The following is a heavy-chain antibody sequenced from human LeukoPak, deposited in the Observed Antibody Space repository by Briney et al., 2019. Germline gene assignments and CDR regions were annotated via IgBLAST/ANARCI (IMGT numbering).Heavy chain of an antibody. CDR3: AREEPSSGLNAGAFDI. J-gene: IGHJ3*02. Sequence: GASVKVSCKASGYTFTSYDINWVRQATGQGLEWMGWMNPNSGNTGYAQKFQGRVTMTRNTSISTAYMELSSLRSEDTAVYYCAREEPSSGLNAGAFDIWGQGTMVTVSS. CDR2: MNPNSGNT. V-gene: IGHV1-8*01. D-gene: IGHD6-19*01. CDR1: GYTFTSYD.